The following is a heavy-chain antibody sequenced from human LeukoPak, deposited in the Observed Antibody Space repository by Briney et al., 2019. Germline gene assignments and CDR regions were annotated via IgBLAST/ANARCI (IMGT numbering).Heavy chain of an antibody. CDR1: GFTFSSYS. Sequence: GGTLRLSCAASGFTFSSYSMNWVRQAPGKGLEWVSYISSSSSTIYYADSVKGRFTISRDNSKNTLYLQMNSLRAEDTAVYYCAKDGEVATITGEGNYFDYWGQGTLVTVSS. D-gene: IGHD5-12*01. CDR3: AKDGEVATITGEGNYFDY. J-gene: IGHJ4*02. V-gene: IGHV3-48*01. CDR2: ISSSSSTI.